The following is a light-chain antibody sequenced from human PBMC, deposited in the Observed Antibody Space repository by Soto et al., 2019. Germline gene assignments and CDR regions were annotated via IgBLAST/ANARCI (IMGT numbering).Light chain of an antibody. CDR1: HSIGSN. CDR2: GAS. V-gene: IGKV3-15*01. J-gene: IGKJ4*01. CDR3: QQVHNWPLT. Sequence: EIVMTQSPATLSVSPGERVTFSCRASHSIGSNLAWYQHKPGQAPSLLIYGASTGATGIPARFSGSGYGTDFTLTINSLQSEDFADYYCQQVHNWPLTFGGGTKVEIK.